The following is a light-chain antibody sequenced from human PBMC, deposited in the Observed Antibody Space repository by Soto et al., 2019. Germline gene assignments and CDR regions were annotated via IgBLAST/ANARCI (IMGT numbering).Light chain of an antibody. J-gene: IGKJ5*01. CDR1: PGINTF. V-gene: IGKV1-9*01. CDR2: AAS. Sequence: IPLTQSPSSLSASVGDRVTLPCRASPGINTFLAWYQQKPGKAPKHLIYAASTLQSGVPSRFSGSGSGTDFTLTISSLQPEDFATYYCQQYNTYSTFGQGTRLEIK. CDR3: QQYNTYST.